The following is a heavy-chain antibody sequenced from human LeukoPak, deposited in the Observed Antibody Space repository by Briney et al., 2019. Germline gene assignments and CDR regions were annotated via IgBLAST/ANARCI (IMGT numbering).Heavy chain of an antibody. D-gene: IGHD3-3*01. CDR1: GYTFTSYG. CDR3: ARDPYYDFWSGYLLPFDY. J-gene: IGHJ4*02. V-gene: IGHV1-18*01. CDR2: ISAYNGNT. Sequence: GASVKVSCKASGYTFTSYGISWVRQAPGQGLEWMGWISAYNGNTNYAQKLQGRVTMTTDTSTSTAYMELRSLRSDDTAVYYCARDPYYDFWSGYLLPFDYWGQGTLVTVSS.